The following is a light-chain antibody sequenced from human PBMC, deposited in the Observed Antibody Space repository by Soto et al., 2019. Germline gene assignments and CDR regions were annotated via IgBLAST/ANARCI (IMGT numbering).Light chain of an antibody. CDR2: EGS. CDR1: SSDVGSYNL. V-gene: IGLV2-23*01. J-gene: IGLJ1*01. Sequence: QSVLSQPASVSGSPGQCITISWTGTSSDVGSYNLVSWYQQHPGKAPKLMIYEGSKRPSGVSNRFSGSKSGNTASLTISGLQAEDEADYYCCSSAGTSLYVFGTGTKLTVL. CDR3: CSSAGTSLYV.